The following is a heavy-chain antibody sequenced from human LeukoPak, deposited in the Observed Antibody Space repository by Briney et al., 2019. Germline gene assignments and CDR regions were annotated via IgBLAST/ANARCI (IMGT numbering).Heavy chain of an antibody. J-gene: IGHJ1*01. CDR3: ASSVVTANTRYFQH. Sequence: NPSESLSLTCTVSGGSISTYYWSWIRQPPGKGLEWIGYVYYRGSTSYNPSLKSRVTISVDTSKNQFSLKLSSVTAADTAVYYCASSVVTANTRYFQHWGQGTLVTVSS. CDR2: VYYRGST. CDR1: GGSISTYY. V-gene: IGHV4-59*08. D-gene: IGHD2-21*02.